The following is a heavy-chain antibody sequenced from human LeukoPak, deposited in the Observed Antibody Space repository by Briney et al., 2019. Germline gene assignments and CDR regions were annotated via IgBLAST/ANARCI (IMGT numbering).Heavy chain of an antibody. Sequence: GGSPRLSCAASGFTFGTYEMNWVRQAPGKGLEWVSYTSISGSTIYYADSVKGRFTISRDNAKNSLYLQMNSLRAEDTAVYYCARVHYFYGGNSEVYFDYWGQGTLVTVSS. CDR3: ARVHYFYGGNSEVYFDY. D-gene: IGHD4-23*01. J-gene: IGHJ4*02. CDR2: TSISGSTI. V-gene: IGHV3-48*03. CDR1: GFTFGTYE.